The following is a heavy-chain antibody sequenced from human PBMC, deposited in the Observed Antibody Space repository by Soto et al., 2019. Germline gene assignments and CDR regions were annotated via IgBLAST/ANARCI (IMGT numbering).Heavy chain of an antibody. CDR1: GGSISNYY. Sequence: QVQLQESGPGLVKPSETLSLTCIVSGGSISNYYWSWIRQPPGKGLEWIGYIYYRGSTNYNPSLKSRVTISVDTCKNRVSLKLSSVTAADTAVYYCARGGYSWNDVTDYWGQGTLVTVSS. CDR2: IYYRGST. D-gene: IGHD1-20*01. J-gene: IGHJ4*02. CDR3: ARGGYSWNDVTDY. V-gene: IGHV4-59*01.